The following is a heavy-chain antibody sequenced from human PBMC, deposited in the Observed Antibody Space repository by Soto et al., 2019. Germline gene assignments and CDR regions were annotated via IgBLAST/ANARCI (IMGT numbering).Heavy chain of an antibody. CDR1: GGTFSSSS. J-gene: IGHJ4*02. V-gene: IGHV1-3*01. D-gene: IGHD3-22*01. CDR2: IIPSYGNT. CDR3: ARPKDYDDCLDL. Sequence: ASVKVSCKASGGTFSSSSISWVRQAPGQRLEWMGWIIPSYGNTKYSQKFQGRVTFTRDTSANTAYMELSSLISEDTAVYYCARPKDYDDCLDLWGQGTLVTVSS.